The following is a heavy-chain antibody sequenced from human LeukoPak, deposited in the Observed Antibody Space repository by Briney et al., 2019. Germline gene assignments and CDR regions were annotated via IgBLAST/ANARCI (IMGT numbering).Heavy chain of an antibody. CDR1: GYTFTSYY. J-gene: IGHJ5*02. D-gene: IGHD3-3*01. CDR3: ARDVSDYDFWSGFRFDP. CDR2: INPSGGST. V-gene: IGHV1-46*01. Sequence: ASVKVSCKASGYTFTSYYMHWVRQAPGQGLEWMGIINPSGGSTSYAQKFQGRVTMTRDTSTSTVYMELSSLRSEDTAVYYCARDVSDYDFWSGFRFDPWGQGTLVTVSS.